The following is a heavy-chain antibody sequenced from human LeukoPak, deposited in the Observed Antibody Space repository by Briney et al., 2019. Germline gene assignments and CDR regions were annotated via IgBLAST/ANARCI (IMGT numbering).Heavy chain of an antibody. CDR2: IWYDGSKK. J-gene: IGHJ4*02. V-gene: IGHV3-33*01. Sequence: TGRSLRLSCAASGFTFSDYGIHWVRQAPGQGLEWVALIWYDGSKKYYADSVKGQFTISRDNTKNTLYLQLNSLRADDTAVYYCARAHSSSSTFDLWGQGTLVTVSS. CDR1: GFTFSDYG. D-gene: IGHD6-6*01. CDR3: ARAHSSSSTFDL.